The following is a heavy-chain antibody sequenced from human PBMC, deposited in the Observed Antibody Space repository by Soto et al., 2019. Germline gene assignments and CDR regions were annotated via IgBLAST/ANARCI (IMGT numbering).Heavy chain of an antibody. J-gene: IGHJ4*02. CDR2: TYHSGGT. CDR3: ARDSLSGYYFDY. V-gene: IGHV4-30-2*01. CDR1: GDSISSGGYS. D-gene: IGHD3-22*01. Sequence: QLQLQESGSGLVKPSQTLSLTCVVSGDSISSGGYSWNWIRQPPGKGLEWIGHTYHSGGTLYNPSLDSRVTISVAKSKNQFSLRLTSVTAADTAVYYCARDSLSGYYFDYWGQGTLVTVSS.